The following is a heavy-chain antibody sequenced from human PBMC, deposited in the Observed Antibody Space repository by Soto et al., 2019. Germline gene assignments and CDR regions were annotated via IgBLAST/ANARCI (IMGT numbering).Heavy chain of an antibody. Sequence: QVQLVQSGAEVKKPGASVKVSCKASGYTFTSYDINWVRQATGQGLEWMGWMNPNSGNTGYAQKFQGRVTMTRNTSISTAYMELSSLRSDDTAVYYCARLLRFLEWSRYGMDVWGQGTTVPVSS. D-gene: IGHD3-3*01. V-gene: IGHV1-8*01. CDR1: GYTFTSYD. CDR2: MNPNSGNT. CDR3: ARLLRFLEWSRYGMDV. J-gene: IGHJ6*02.